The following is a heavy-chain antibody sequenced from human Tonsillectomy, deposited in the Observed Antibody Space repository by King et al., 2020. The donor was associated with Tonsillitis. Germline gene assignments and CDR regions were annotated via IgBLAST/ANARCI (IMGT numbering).Heavy chain of an antibody. CDR3: ARKGYDNSGYYFFDY. CDR1: GDSLGSGGYY. CDR2: IHDSGST. V-gene: IGHV4-31*03. J-gene: IGHJ4*02. D-gene: IGHD3-22*01. Sequence: QLQESGPGLVKPSQTLSLTCTVSGDSLGSGGYYWSWIRQYPGKGLEWIGYIHDSGSTYYNPSLKSRLTISVDTSKTQFPLKLSSVTAADTAVYYCARKGYDNSGYYFFDYWGQGTLVTVSS.